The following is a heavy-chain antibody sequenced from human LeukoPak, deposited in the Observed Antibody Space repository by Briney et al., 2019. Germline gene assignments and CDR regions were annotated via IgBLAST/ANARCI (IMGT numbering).Heavy chain of an antibody. J-gene: IGHJ4*02. Sequence: SVKVSCKASGGTFSSYAISWVRQAPGQGLEWMGRIIPIFGTANYAQKFQGRVTITTDESTSTAYMELSSLRSEDTAVYYCARDRESSGWWDYWGQGTLVTVSS. CDR1: GGTFSSYA. CDR3: ARDRESSGWWDY. V-gene: IGHV1-69*05. D-gene: IGHD6-19*01. CDR2: IIPIFGTA.